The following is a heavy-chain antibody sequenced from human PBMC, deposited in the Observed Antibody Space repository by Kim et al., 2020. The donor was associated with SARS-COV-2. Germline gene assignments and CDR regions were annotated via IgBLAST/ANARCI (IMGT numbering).Heavy chain of an antibody. D-gene: IGHD1-1*01. V-gene: IGHV4-39*01. J-gene: IGHJ4*02. CDR3: VAYQYETTYDF. CDR1: GGSISSSRHY. Sequence: SETLSLTCTVSGGSISSSRHYWAWIRQPPGKGLEWIGSIYYTWTTDYKPSLKSRVTISLDTSKNEFSLKLNSVTAADTAVYYCVAYQYETTYDFWGQGTLVAVSS. CDR2: IYYTWTT.